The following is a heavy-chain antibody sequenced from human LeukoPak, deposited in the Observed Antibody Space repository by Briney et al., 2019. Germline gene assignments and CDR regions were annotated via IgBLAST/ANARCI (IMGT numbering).Heavy chain of an antibody. J-gene: IGHJ4*02. CDR2: IGDSAGST. V-gene: IGHV3-23*01. CDR3: AKRIQYSSSSAYFDY. D-gene: IGHD6-6*01. Sequence: PGGSLRLSCAASGFTFSNYGMNWVRQAPGKGLEWVSSIGDSAGSTFYADSVKGRFTISRDNSKNTLYLQMNSLRAGDTAIYYCAKRIQYSSSSAYFDYWGQGTLVTVSS. CDR1: GFTFSNYG.